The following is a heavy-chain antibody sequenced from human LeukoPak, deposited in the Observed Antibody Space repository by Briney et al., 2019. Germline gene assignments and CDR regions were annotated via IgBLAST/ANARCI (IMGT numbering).Heavy chain of an antibody. CDR3: ARVPLVLLWELEGWFDP. Sequence: GASVKVSCKASGGTFSSYAISWVRQAPGQGLEWMGWISAYNGNTNYAQKLQGRVTMTTDTSTSTAYMELRSLRSDDTAVYYCARVPLVLLWELEGWFDPWGQGTLVTVSS. V-gene: IGHV1-18*01. J-gene: IGHJ5*02. CDR2: ISAYNGNT. D-gene: IGHD1-26*01. CDR1: GGTFSSYA.